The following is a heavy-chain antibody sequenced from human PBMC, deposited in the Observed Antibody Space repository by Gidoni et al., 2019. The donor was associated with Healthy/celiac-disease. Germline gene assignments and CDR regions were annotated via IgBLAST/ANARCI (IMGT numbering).Heavy chain of an antibody. Sequence: QVQLVQSGAAVKKPGSSVKVSCKAAGGPFSSYAISWVRQAPGQGLEWMGGIIPIFGTANYAQKCQGRVTITADESTSTAYMELSSLRSEDTAVYYCARDTIELKARIAVAVWGQGTLVTVSS. CDR2: IIPIFGTA. CDR1: GGPFSSYA. J-gene: IGHJ4*02. CDR3: ARDTIELKARIAVAV. V-gene: IGHV1-69*01. D-gene: IGHD6-19*01.